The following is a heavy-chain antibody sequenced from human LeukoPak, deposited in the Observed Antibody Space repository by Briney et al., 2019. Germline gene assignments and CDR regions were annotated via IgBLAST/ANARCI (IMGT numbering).Heavy chain of an antibody. Sequence: GSLRLSCAASGFALSSHWMTWVRQVPGRGPEWVANVNRDGSETYYLDSVKGRFTISKDNAKNSLYLQMSSLRAEDTALYHCARNNAMDVWGQGTTVIVSS. V-gene: IGHV3-7*03. CDR3: ARNNAMDV. CDR1: GFALSSHW. CDR2: VNRDGSET. D-gene: IGHD2-8*01. J-gene: IGHJ6*02.